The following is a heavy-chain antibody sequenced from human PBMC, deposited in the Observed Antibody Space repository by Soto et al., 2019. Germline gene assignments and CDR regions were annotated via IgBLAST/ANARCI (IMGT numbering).Heavy chain of an antibody. Sequence: PSETLSLTCTVSGGSISSSSYYWGWIRQPPGKGLEWIGSIYYSGSTYYNPSLKSRVTISVDTSKNQFSLKLSSVTAADTAVYYCARMLREQNGFGELPYFDYWGQGTLVTVSS. J-gene: IGHJ4*02. V-gene: IGHV4-39*01. D-gene: IGHD3-10*01. CDR3: ARMLREQNGFGELPYFDY. CDR2: IYYSGST. CDR1: GGSISSSSYY.